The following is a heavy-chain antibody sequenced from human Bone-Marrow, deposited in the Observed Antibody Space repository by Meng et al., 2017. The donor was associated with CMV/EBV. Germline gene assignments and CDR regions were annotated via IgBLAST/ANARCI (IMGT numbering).Heavy chain of an antibody. CDR2: ISGSGGST. CDR3: AKATPGYSSGWGIFWDY. CDR1: GFTFSSYA. D-gene: IGHD6-19*01. Sequence: EVQLLESGGGLVQSGGSLRLSCAASGFTFSSYAMSWVRQAPGKGLEWVSAISGSGGSTYYADSVKGRFTISRDNSKNTLYLQMNSLRAEDTAVYYCAKATPGYSSGWGIFWDYWGQGTLVTVSS. J-gene: IGHJ4*02. V-gene: IGHV3-23*01.